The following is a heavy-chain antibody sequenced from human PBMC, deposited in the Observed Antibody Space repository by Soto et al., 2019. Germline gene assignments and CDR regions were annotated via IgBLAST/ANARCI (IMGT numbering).Heavy chain of an antibody. CDR2: INHSGST. CDR1: GGSFSGYY. CDR3: ARLQSRSTSLPGRSYYGMDV. J-gene: IGHJ6*02. D-gene: IGHD2-2*01. Sequence: PSETLSLTCAVYGGSFSGYYWSWIRQPPGKGLEWIGEINHSGSTNYNPSLKSRVTISVDTSKNQFSLKLSSVTAADTAVYYCARLQSRSTSLPGRSYYGMDVWGQGTTVTVSS. V-gene: IGHV4-34*01.